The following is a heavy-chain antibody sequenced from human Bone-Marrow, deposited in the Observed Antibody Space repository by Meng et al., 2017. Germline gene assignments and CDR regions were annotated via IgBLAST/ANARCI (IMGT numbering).Heavy chain of an antibody. CDR2: ISYDGSNK. Sequence: GESLKISCAASGFTFSSYAMHWVRQAPGKGLEWVAVISYDGSNKYYADSVKGRFTISRDNSKNTLYLQMNSLRAEDTAVYYCARDIDDILTGDYYFDYWGQGTLVTSPQ. CDR3: ARDIDDILTGDYYFDY. D-gene: IGHD3-9*01. CDR1: GFTFSSYA. J-gene: IGHJ4*02. V-gene: IGHV3-30*01.